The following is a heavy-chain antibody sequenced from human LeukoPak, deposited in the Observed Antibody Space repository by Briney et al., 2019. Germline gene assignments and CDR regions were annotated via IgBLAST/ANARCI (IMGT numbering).Heavy chain of an antibody. CDR3: ARQTGSGLFILP. Sequence: PSETLSLTCTVPGGSISSSNSYWGWIRQPPGKGLEWIGSIYYSGNTYYNASLKSQVSISIDTSKNQFSLRLTSVTAADTAVYYCARQTGSGLFILPGGQGTLVTVSS. J-gene: IGHJ4*02. V-gene: IGHV4-39*01. D-gene: IGHD3/OR15-3a*01. CDR1: GGSISSSNSY. CDR2: IYYSGNT.